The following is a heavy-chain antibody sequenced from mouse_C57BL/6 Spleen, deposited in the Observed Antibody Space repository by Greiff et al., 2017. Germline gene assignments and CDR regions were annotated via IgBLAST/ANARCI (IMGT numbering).Heavy chain of an antibody. CDR3: ARQHYDDASDY. D-gene: IGHD2-3*01. Sequence: VQLQQSGPVLVKPGASVKMSCKASGYTFTDYYMHWVNQSHGKRLEWIGVINHYDGGTSYNQKFKGKATLTVDKSNSTAYMELNRLASAGSVDYDYARQHYDDASDYWGQGTSVTVSS. J-gene: IGHJ4*01. V-gene: IGHV1-19*01. CDR2: INHYDGGT. CDR1: GYTFTDYY.